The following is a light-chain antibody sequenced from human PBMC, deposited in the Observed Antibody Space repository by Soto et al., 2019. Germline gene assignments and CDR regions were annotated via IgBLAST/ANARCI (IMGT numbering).Light chain of an antibody. Sequence: DIHLTQSPSSLSASVGDRVIITCRASQSITRYLNWYQQKPGKAPKVLIYAASNLQSGVPSRFSGSGSGTDFTLTISSLQPEDFATYYCQQSSNTPLTFGGGTKVEIK. CDR3: QQSSNTPLT. CDR1: QSITRY. J-gene: IGKJ4*01. CDR2: AAS. V-gene: IGKV1-39*01.